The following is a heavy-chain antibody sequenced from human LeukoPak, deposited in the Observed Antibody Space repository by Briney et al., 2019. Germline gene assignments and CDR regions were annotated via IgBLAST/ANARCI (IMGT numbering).Heavy chain of an antibody. Sequence: SETLSLTCAVYGGSFSGYYWSWIRQPPGKGLEWIGEINHSGSTNYNPSLKSRVTISVDTSKNQFSLKLSSVTAADTAVYYCARVLRRIAAAGTRFEYWGQGTLVTVSS. CDR2: INHSGST. J-gene: IGHJ4*02. CDR1: GGSFSGYY. D-gene: IGHD6-13*01. CDR3: ARVLRRIAAAGTRFEY. V-gene: IGHV4-34*01.